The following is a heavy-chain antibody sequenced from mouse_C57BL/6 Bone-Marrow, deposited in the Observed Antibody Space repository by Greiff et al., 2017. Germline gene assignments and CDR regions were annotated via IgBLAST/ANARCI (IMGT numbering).Heavy chain of an antibody. CDR3: AGYYPWFAY. CDR1: GYTFTSYG. D-gene: IGHD1-1*01. CDR2: IYPRSGNT. J-gene: IGHJ3*01. V-gene: IGHV1-81*01. Sequence: QVQLQQSGAELARPGASVKLSCKASGYTFTSYGISWVKQRTGQGLEWIGEIYPRSGNTYYNEKFKGKATLTADKSSSTAYMELRSLTSEDSAVSFCAGYYPWFAYWGQGTLVTVSA.